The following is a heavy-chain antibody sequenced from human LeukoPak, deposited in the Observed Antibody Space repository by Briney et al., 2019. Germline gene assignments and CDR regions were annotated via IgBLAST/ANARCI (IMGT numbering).Heavy chain of an antibody. CDR2: ISSSGSNI. CDR1: GFTFSDYY. J-gene: IGHJ3*02. Sequence: GGSLRLSCAASGFTFSDYYMSWIRQAPGKGLEWVAYISSSGSNIHYADSVKGRFTISRDNSKNTLYLQMNSLRAEDTAVYYCAKDLRISYYDSSGYYSDAFDIWGQGTMVTVSS. D-gene: IGHD3-22*01. CDR3: AKDLRISYYDSSGYYSDAFDI. V-gene: IGHV3-11*01.